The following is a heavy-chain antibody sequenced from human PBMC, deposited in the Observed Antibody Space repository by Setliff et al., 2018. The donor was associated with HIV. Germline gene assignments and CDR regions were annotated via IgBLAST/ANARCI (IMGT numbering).Heavy chain of an antibody. Sequence: PGGSLSLSCAASGLAVNENYMTWVRQAPGKGLESVSILYSGFSTYYADSVRGRFSISRASSRNTLFLQMDDLRPEDTAVYYCARVVDPDYSDYYYHYMDVWARGTTVTVSS. CDR1: GLAVNENY. CDR2: LYSGFST. D-gene: IGHD4-4*01. J-gene: IGHJ6*03. CDR3: ARVVDPDYSDYYYHYMDV. V-gene: IGHV3-66*02.